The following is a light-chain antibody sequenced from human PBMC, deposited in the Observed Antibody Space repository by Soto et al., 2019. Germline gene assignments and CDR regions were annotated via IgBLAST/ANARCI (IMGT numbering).Light chain of an antibody. CDR1: QSVSSSY. CDR3: QQYGSSPRT. V-gene: IGKV3-20*01. Sequence: EIVLTQSPDTLSLSPGERATLSCRASQSVSSSYLAWYQQKPGQAPRLLIYGASSRATGIPDRFSGSGSGTDFTLTISTLEPEDFALYYCQQYGSSPRTFGQGTKVEIK. CDR2: GAS. J-gene: IGKJ1*01.